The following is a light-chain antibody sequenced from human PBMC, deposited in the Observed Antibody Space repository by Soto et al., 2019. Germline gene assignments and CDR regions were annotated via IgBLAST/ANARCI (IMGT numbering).Light chain of an antibody. CDR1: SSNIGNNY. CDR2: DNN. CDR3: GTWDSSLSKYV. V-gene: IGLV1-51*01. Sequence: QSVLTQPPSVSAAPGQKVTISCSGSSSNIGNNYVSWYQQLPGTAPKLLIYDNNKRPSGIPDRFSGSKSGTSATLGITGLQTGDEADYYCGTWDSSLSKYVFGTGTKVTVL. J-gene: IGLJ1*01.